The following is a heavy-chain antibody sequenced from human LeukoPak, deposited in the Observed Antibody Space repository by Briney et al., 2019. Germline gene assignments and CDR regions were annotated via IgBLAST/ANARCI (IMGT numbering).Heavy chain of an antibody. CDR3: ARDEFDGYNLGPSIY. CDR2: ISYDGVHK. CDR1: GLTFRNYA. V-gene: IGHV3-30*04. J-gene: IGHJ4*02. Sequence: GGSLRLSCAASGLTFRNYAMHWVRQTPDKGLEWVAVISYDGVHKNYADSVKGRFTISRDDPKNTLYLQMNSLRTEDTGLYYCARDEFDGYNLGPSIYWGQGTLVTVSS. D-gene: IGHD5-24*01.